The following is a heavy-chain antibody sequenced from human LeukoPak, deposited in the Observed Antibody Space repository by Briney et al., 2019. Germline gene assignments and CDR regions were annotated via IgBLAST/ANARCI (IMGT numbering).Heavy chain of an antibody. D-gene: IGHD3-9*01. Sequence: GGSLRLSCAASGFTFDDYGMSWVRQAPGKGLEWVAVISYDGSPKYYADSVKGRFTISRDNSKNTLSLQMNSLRTEDTAIYYCARDSFDWFFDSWGQGTLVTVSS. CDR2: ISYDGSPK. J-gene: IGHJ4*02. CDR1: GFTFDDYG. V-gene: IGHV3-30*03. CDR3: ARDSFDWFFDS.